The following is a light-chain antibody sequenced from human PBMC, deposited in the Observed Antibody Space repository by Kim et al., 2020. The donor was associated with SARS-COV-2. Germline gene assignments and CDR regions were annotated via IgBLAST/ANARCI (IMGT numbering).Light chain of an antibody. V-gene: IGLV3-19*01. Sequence: SSELTQDPAVSVALGQTVRITCQGDSLRSYYASWYQQKPGQAPVLVIYGKNNRPSGIPDRFSGSSSGNTASLTITGAQAEDEADYYCTSRDSSGNPHYVL. J-gene: IGLJ1*01. CDR3: TSRDSSGNPHYV. CDR1: SLRSYY. CDR2: GKN.